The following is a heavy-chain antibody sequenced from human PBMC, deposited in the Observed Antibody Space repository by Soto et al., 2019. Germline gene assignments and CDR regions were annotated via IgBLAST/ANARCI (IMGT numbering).Heavy chain of an antibody. CDR1: GDSFNDYY. J-gene: IGHJ6*03. D-gene: IGHD5-12*01. CDR2: INPNGGAT. CDR3: ARESGGATATLDYYYFYMDV. V-gene: IGHV1-2*02. Sequence: RASVKVSCTTSGDSFNDYYIHWVRQAPGQGLEWMGWINPNGGATKYAQKLQGRVTVTRDTSIRTVYMELSSLRSDDTAVYYCARESGGATATLDYYYFYMDVWGKGTTVTVSS.